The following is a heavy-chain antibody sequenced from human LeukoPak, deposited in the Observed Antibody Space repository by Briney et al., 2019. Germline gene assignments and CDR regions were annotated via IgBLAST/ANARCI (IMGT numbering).Heavy chain of an antibody. V-gene: IGHV3-13*01. D-gene: IGHD3-22*01. CDR3: ARGHYYDSSGYYYGAFDI. CDR1: GFTFSSYD. J-gene: IGHJ3*02. CDR2: IGTAGDT. Sequence: GGSLRLSCAASGFTFSSYDMHWVRQATGKGLEWVSAIGTAGDTYYPGSVKGRFTISRENAKNSLYLQMNSLRAGDTAVYYCARGHYYDSSGYYYGAFDIWGQGTMVTVFS.